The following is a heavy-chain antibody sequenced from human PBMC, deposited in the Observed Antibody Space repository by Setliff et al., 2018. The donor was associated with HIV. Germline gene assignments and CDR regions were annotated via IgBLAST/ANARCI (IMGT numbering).Heavy chain of an antibody. CDR3: ALPYCGGGNCWSSASLPPAGWFDP. Sequence: GASVKVSCKASGGTFSSYVISWVRQAPGQGPEWMGGIIPMYGVANYAQKFQGRVTITTDESTSTAYMELSSLRSEDTAVYYCALPYCGGGNCWSSASLPPAGWFDPWGQGTRVTV. CDR2: IIPMYGVA. CDR1: GGTFSSYV. V-gene: IGHV1-69*05. J-gene: IGHJ5*02. D-gene: IGHD2-15*01.